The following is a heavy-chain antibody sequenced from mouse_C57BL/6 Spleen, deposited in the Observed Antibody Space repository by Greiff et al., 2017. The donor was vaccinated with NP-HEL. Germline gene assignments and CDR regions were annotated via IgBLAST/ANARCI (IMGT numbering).Heavy chain of an antibody. J-gene: IGHJ1*03. CDR1: GYTFTSYD. V-gene: IGHV1-85*01. Sequence: QVQLKQSGPELVKPGASVKLSCKASGYTFTSYDINWVKQRPGQGLEWIGWIYPRDGSTKYNEKFKGKATLTVDTSSSTAYMELHSLTSEDSAVYFCARGGVYSNYVYWYFDVWGTGTTVTVSS. D-gene: IGHD2-5*01. CDR2: IYPRDGST. CDR3: ARGGVYSNYVYWYFDV.